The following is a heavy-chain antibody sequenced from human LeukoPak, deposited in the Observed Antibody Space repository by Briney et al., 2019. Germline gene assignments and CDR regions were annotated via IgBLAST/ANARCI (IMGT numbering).Heavy chain of an antibody. V-gene: IGHV4-39*01. Sequence: PSETLSLTCTVSGGSISSSSYYWGWIRQPPGKGLEWIGSIHYSGSTYYNPSLESRVTISVDTSKNQFSLKLNSVTAADTAVYYCARSYCSSTSCYGVGAFDIWGQGTTVTVSS. CDR3: ARSYCSSTSCYGVGAFDI. J-gene: IGHJ3*02. CDR1: GGSISSSSYY. CDR2: IHYSGST. D-gene: IGHD2-2*01.